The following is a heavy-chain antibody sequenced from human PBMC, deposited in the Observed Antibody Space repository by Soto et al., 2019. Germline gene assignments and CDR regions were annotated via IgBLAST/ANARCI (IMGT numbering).Heavy chain of an antibody. D-gene: IGHD6-13*01. CDR2: IYSGGST. V-gene: IGHV3-53*01. Sequence: EVQLVESGGGLIQPGGSLRLSCAASGFTVSSNYMSWVRQAPGKGLEWVSVIYSGGSTYYADSVKGRFTISRDNSKNTLYLQMNSLRAEETAVYYCAREIAAAGTGYYYYGMDVWGQGTTVTVSS. CDR3: AREIAAAGTGYYYYGMDV. J-gene: IGHJ6*02. CDR1: GFTVSSNY.